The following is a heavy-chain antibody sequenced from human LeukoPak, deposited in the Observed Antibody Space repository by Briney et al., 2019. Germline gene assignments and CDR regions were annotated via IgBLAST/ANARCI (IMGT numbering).Heavy chain of an antibody. Sequence: SQTLSLTCTVSGGSISSGGYYWSWIRQHPGKGLGWIGYIYYSGSTYYNPSPKSRVTISVDTSKNQFSLKLSSVTAADTAVYYCARDRPYYYDSSGYHDAFDIWGQGTMVTVSS. J-gene: IGHJ3*02. CDR3: ARDRPYYYDSSGYHDAFDI. D-gene: IGHD3-22*01. V-gene: IGHV4-31*03. CDR2: IYYSGST. CDR1: GGSISSGGYY.